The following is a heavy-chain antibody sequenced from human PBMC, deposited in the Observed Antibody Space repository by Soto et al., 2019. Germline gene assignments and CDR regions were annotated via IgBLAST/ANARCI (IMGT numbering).Heavy chain of an antibody. CDR1: GGTFSSYT. CDR3: ARGWGQWLVPFDY. CDR2: IIPILGIA. V-gene: IGHV1-69*02. D-gene: IGHD6-19*01. J-gene: IGHJ4*02. Sequence: QVQLVQSGAEVKKPGSSVKVSSKASGGTFSSYTISWVRQAPGQGLEWMGRIIPILGIANYAQKFQGRVTITADKSTSTAYMELSSLRSEDTAVYYCARGWGQWLVPFDYWGQGTLVTVSS.